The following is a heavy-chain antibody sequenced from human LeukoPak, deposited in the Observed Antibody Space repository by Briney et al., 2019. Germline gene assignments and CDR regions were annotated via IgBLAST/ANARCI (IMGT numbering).Heavy chain of an antibody. CDR1: GFTFSSYA. CDR3: ATRLFVKSTADY. V-gene: IGHV3-30*14. J-gene: IGHJ4*02. D-gene: IGHD3-22*01. Sequence: PGRSLRLSCAASGFTFSSYAMHWVRQAPGKGLEWVAVISYDGSNKYYADSVKGRFTISRDNSKNTLDLQMNSLRAEDTAVYYCATRLFVKSTADYWGQGTLVTVSS. CDR2: ISYDGSNK.